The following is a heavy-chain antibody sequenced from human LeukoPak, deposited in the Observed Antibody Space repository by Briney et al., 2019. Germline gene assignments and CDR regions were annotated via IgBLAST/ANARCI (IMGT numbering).Heavy chain of an antibody. V-gene: IGHV3-30-3*01. D-gene: IGHD3-10*01. CDR3: ASTARDSGVRGGQRGAFDI. CDR1: GFTFSTYA. CDR2: ISYVGSNK. J-gene: IGHJ3*02. Sequence: GKSLRLSCAASGFTFSTYAIHWVRQAPGKGLEWVAIISYVGSNKYYTDSVRSRFTISMDGSKTTLYLQLNSLGPVDTALDFCASTARDSGVRGGQRGAFDIWGQGTMVTVSS.